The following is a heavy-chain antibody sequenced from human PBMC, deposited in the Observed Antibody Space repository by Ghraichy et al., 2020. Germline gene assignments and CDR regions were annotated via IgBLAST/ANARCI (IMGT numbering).Heavy chain of an antibody. CDR1: GGSISSYY. J-gene: IGHJ3*02. Sequence: SETLSLTCTVSGGSISSYYWSWIRQPPGKGLEWIGYIYYSGSTNYNPSLKSRVTISVDTSKNQFSLKLSSVTAADTAVYYCARAARVYYDSSGYDDAFDIWGQGTMVTVSS. D-gene: IGHD3-22*01. V-gene: IGHV4-59*01. CDR2: IYYSGST. CDR3: ARAARVYYDSSGYDDAFDI.